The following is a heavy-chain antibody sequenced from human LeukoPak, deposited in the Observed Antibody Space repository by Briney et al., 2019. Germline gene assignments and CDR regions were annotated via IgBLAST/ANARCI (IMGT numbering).Heavy chain of an antibody. CDR2: ISGSGGST. J-gene: IGHJ4*02. CDR1: GFTFSSYG. D-gene: IGHD2-15*01. Sequence: PGGSLRLSCAASGFTFSSYGMSWVRQAPGKGLEWVSAISGSGGSTYYADSVKGRFTISRDNSKNTLYLQMNSLRAEDTAVYYCAKDRAVVRSGPYYFDYWGQGTLVTVSS. V-gene: IGHV3-23*01. CDR3: AKDRAVVRSGPYYFDY.